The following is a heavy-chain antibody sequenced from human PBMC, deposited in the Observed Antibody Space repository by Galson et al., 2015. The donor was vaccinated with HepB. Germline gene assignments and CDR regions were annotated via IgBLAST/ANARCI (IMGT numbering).Heavy chain of an antibody. CDR3: ARGGLVVVAATCGYFDY. V-gene: IGHV1-18*01. Sequence: SVKVSCKASGYTFTSYGISWVRQAPGQGLEWMGWISAYNGNTNYAQKLQGRVTMTTDTSTSTAYMELRSLRSDDTAVYYCARGGLVVVAATCGYFDYWGRGTLVTVSS. CDR1: GYTFTSYG. CDR2: ISAYNGNT. D-gene: IGHD2-15*01. J-gene: IGHJ4*02.